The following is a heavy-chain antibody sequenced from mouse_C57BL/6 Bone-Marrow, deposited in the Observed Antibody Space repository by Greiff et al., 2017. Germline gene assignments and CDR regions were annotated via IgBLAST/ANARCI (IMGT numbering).Heavy chain of an antibody. CDR1: GYTFTSYW. CDR2: IDPNSGGT. D-gene: IGHD2-5*01. J-gene: IGHJ1*03. V-gene: IGHV1-72*01. Sequence: QVQLLQPGAELVKPGASVKLSCKASGYTFTSYWMHWVQQRPGRGLEWIGRIDPNSGGTKYNEKLKSKATLTVDKPSSTAYMQLSSLTSEDSAVYDCARSPAYYSNHWYFDVWGTGTTVTVSS. CDR3: ARSPAYYSNHWYFDV.